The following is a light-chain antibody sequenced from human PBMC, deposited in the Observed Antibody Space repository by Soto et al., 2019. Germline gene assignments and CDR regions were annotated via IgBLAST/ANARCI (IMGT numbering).Light chain of an antibody. CDR1: SANIGGNY. CDR2: DSD. CDR3: GAWDGSLSVVL. V-gene: IGLV1-51*01. J-gene: IGLJ2*01. Sequence: QSVLTQPPSVSAAPGQTVTISCSGSSANIGGNYVSWYQHIPGTAPKLVIYDSDKRPSEIPDRFSGSKSGTSATLDITGLQPGDEADYYCGAWDGSLSVVLFGGGTKLTVL.